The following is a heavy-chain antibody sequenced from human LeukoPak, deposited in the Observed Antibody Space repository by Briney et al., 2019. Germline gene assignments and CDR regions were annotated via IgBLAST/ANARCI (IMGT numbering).Heavy chain of an antibody. CDR2: IWYDGRTQ. Sequence: GRSLRLSCAASGFTFSNYGLHWVRQAPGEGLEWVAVIWYDGRTQFCAESVKGRFAVSRDNSKNTLYLQMNSLRPKHTAVSHSAPGEYYHESSGYPNYWGPGTLVTASS. D-gene: IGHD3-22*01. CDR1: GFTFSNYG. CDR3: APGEYYHESSGYPNY. V-gene: IGHV3-33*01. J-gene: IGHJ4*02.